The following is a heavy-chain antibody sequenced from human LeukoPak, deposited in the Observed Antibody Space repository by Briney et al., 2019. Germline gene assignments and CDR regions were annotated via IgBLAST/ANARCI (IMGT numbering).Heavy chain of an antibody. CDR3: AKETIGTFDI. D-gene: IGHD5-24*01. CDR2: IHHTGNT. CDR1: GGSISTNNW. Sequence: SETLSLTCAVSGGSISTNNWWSWVRQPPGQGLEWIGEIHHTGNTNSNPSLKSRLTISVDKSRNQFSLRLSSVTAADTAVYYCAKETIGTFDIWGQGTMVTVSS. V-gene: IGHV4-4*02. J-gene: IGHJ3*02.